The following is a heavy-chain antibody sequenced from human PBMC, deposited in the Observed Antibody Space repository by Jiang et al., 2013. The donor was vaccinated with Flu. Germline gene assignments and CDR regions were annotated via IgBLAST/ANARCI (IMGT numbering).Heavy chain of an antibody. Sequence: GSGLVKPSETLSLTCTVSGGSVSSGSYYWSWIRQPPGKGLEWIGYIYYSGSTNYNPSLKSRVTISVDTSKNQFSLKLSSVTAADTAVYYCARAEGLLLFDYWGQGTLVTVSS. CDR2: IYYSGST. D-gene: IGHD5-12*01. V-gene: IGHV4-61*01. CDR3: ARAEGLLLFDY. J-gene: IGHJ4*02. CDR1: GGSVSSGSYY.